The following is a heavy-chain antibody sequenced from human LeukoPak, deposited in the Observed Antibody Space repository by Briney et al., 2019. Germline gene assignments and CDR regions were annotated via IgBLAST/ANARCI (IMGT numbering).Heavy chain of an antibody. CDR1: GGSISSGSYY. V-gene: IGHV4-61*02. CDR3: ARDYKRYSYYYYGMDV. D-gene: IGHD2-21*01. Sequence: PSQTLSLTCTVSGGSISSGSYYWSWLRQPAGKGLEWIGRIYTSGSTNYNPSPKSRVTISVDTSKNQFSLKLSSVTAADTAVYYCARDYKRYSYYYYGMDVWGQGTTVTVSS. J-gene: IGHJ6*02. CDR2: IYTSGST.